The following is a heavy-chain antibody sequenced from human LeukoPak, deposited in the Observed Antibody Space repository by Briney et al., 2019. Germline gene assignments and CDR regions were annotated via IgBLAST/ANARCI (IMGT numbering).Heavy chain of an antibody. J-gene: IGHJ6*02. V-gene: IGHV4-59*01. D-gene: IGHD4-17*01. CDR2: IYYSGST. CDR1: GGSISSYY. CDR3: ARDGRSYGDYSHYYYYGMDV. Sequence: PSETLSLTCTVSGGSISSYYWSWIRQPPGKRLEWIGYIYYSGSTNYNPSLKSRVTISVDTSKNQFSLKLCSVTAADTAVYYCARDGRSYGDYSHYYYYGMDVWGQGTTVTVSS.